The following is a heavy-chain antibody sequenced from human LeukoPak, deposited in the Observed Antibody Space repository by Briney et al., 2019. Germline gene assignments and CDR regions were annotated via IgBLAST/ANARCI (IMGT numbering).Heavy chain of an antibody. CDR2: IKQDGGDK. Sequence: GGSLRLSCAASGFTFSTCWMSWVRQAPGKGLEWVANIKQDGGDKYYVDSVKGRFTISRDNSKNTLYLQMNSLRAEDTAVYYCAKDRRPNNYHASGTHYWGQGTLVTVSS. V-gene: IGHV3-7*01. CDR3: AKDRRPNNYHASGTHY. J-gene: IGHJ4*02. CDR1: GFTFSTCW. D-gene: IGHD3-10*01.